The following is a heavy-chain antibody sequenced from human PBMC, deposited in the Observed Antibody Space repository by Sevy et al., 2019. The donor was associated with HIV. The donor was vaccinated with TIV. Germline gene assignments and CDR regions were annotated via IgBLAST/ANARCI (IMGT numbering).Heavy chain of an antibody. CDR2: ISGSGGSA. V-gene: IGHV3-23*01. Sequence: GGSLRLSCAASGFTFNKHGMIWVRQAPGNGLEWVSSISGSGGSAYYADSVKGRFTVSRDNSKDTLFLQMNGLRAEDTAVYYCAKDRVVLYPPDQGSFDIWGQRTMVTVSS. D-gene: IGHD2-8*02. CDR3: AKDRVVLYPPDQGSFDI. J-gene: IGHJ3*02. CDR1: GFTFNKHG.